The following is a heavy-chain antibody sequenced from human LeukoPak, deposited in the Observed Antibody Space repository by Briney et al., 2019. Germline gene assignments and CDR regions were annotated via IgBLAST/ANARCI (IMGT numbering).Heavy chain of an antibody. D-gene: IGHD3-22*01. V-gene: IGHV3-30*18. CDR1: GFTXXSYG. Sequence: GGSLRLSCAASGFTXXSYGMHWVRQAXXXXLXWVAVISYDGSNKYYADSVKGRFTISRDNSKNTLYLQMNSLRAEDTAVYYCAKDRYYDSSGSFDYWGQGTLVTVSS. CDR2: ISYDGSNK. CDR3: AKDRYYDSSGSFDY. J-gene: IGHJ4*02.